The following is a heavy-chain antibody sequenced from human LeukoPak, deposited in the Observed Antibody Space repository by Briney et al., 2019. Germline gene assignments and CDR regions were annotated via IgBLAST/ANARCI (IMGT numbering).Heavy chain of an antibody. CDR1: GGSFSGYY. V-gene: IGHV4-34*01. J-gene: IGHJ5*02. CDR3: ARGGLGYCSSTSCRRRNWFDP. D-gene: IGHD2-2*01. CDR2: INHSGST. Sequence: SETLSLTCAVYGGSFSGYYWSWIRPPPGKGLEWIGEINHSGSTNYNPSLKSRVTISVDTSKNQFSLKLSSVTAADTAVYYCARGGLGYCSSTSCRRRNWFDPWGQGTLVTVSS.